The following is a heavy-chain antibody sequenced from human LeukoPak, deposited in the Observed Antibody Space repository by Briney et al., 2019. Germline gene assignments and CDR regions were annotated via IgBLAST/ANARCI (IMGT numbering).Heavy chain of an antibody. CDR2: INPNSGGT. CDR1: GYTFTGYY. V-gene: IGHV1-2*02. J-gene: IGHJ4*02. D-gene: IGHD1-26*01. CDR3: ASPFYSGSYGVYYFDY. Sequence: GASVKVSCKASGYTFTGYYMHWVRQAPGQGLEWMGWINPNSGGTNYAQKFRGRVTMTGDTSISTAYMDLSRLTSDDTAVYYCASPFYSGSYGVYYFDYWGQGTLVTVSS.